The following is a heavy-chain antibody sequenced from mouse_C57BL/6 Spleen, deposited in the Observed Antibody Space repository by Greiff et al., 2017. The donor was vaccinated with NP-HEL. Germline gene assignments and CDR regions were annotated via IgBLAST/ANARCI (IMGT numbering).Heavy chain of an antibody. CDR2: ISSGSSTI. Sequence: EVQRVESGGGLVKPGGSLKLSCAASGFTFSDYRMHWVRQAPEKGLEWVAYISSGSSTIYYADTVKGRFTISRDNAKNTLFLQMTSLRSEDTAMYYCARTIYDGFPFDYWGQGTTLTVSS. D-gene: IGHD2-3*01. J-gene: IGHJ2*01. CDR1: GFTFSDYR. V-gene: IGHV5-17*01. CDR3: ARTIYDGFPFDY.